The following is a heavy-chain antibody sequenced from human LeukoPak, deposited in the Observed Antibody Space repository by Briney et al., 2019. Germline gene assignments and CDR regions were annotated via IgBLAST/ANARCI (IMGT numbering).Heavy chain of an antibody. V-gene: IGHV1-2*02. CDR3: ARGPSGMVTYFDY. D-gene: IGHD3-3*01. J-gene: IGHJ4*02. Sequence: GASVKVSCKASGYTFTGYYMHWVRQAPGQGLEWMGWINPNSGGTNYAQKFQGRVTMTRDTSISTAYMELSRLRSDDTAVYYCARGPSGMVTYFDYWGQGTLVTVSS. CDR2: INPNSGGT. CDR1: GYTFTGYY.